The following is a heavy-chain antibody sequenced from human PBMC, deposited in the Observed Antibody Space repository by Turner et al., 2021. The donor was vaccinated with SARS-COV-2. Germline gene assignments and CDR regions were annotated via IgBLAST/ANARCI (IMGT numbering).Heavy chain of an antibody. V-gene: IGHV4-59*01. D-gene: IGHD3-10*01. CDR2: IYYSGST. J-gene: IGHJ6*02. Sequence: SLTCTVSGGSISRYYWSWIRQPPGKGLEWIGYIYYSGSTNYNPSLKSRVTISVDTSKNQFSLKLSSVTAADTAVYYCARVVPIGVYGSGRYDHGMDVWGQGTTVTVSS. CDR1: GGSISRYY. CDR3: ARVVPIGVYGSGRYDHGMDV.